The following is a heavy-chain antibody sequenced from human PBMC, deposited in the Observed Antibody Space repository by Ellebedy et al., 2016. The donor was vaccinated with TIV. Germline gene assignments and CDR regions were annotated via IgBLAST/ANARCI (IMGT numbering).Heavy chain of an antibody. J-gene: IGHJ4*02. D-gene: IGHD5-18*01. CDR3: ARVQTTMEVFDF. V-gene: IGHV4-59*01. CDR1: DGSISNYY. Sequence: GSLRLSXTVSDGSISNYYWSWIRQPPGKGLEWIGYIYYTGSSTYNPSLRSRLTISLDTSKNQFSLNLSSVIAADTAVYFCARVQTTMEVFDFWGQGTLATVSS. CDR2: IYYTGSS.